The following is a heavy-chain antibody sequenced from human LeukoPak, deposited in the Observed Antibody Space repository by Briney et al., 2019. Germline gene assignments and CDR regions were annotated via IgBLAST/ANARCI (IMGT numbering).Heavy chain of an antibody. CDR3: AIDLKTQPILGDGRFDT. D-gene: IGHD3-16*01. CDR2: VDPADGET. J-gene: IGHJ5*02. Sequence: ASVKISCKTSGYIFTDHYVHWLQQAPGGGLQWMGRVDPADGETKVAPRFQGRVTIIADTSFDPAYMELSSLRSEDTAMYFCAIDLKTQPILGDGRFDTWGQGTLITVSS. V-gene: IGHV1-69-2*01. CDR1: GYIFTDHY.